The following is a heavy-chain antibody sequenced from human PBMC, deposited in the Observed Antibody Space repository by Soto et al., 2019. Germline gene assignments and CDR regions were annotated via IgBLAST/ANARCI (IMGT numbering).Heavy chain of an antibody. D-gene: IGHD2-21*02. V-gene: IGHV4-31*03. Sequence: QVPLQESGPGLVKPSQTLSLTCTVSGGSISSGGYYWSWIRQHPGKGLEWIGYIYYSGSTYYNPSLKSRVTISVDTSKNQFSLKLSSVTAADTAVYYCARGPPDFSPTKHYYYYYGMDVWGQGTTVTVSS. CDR1: GGSISSGGYY. CDR2: IYYSGST. CDR3: ARGPPDFSPTKHYYYYYGMDV. J-gene: IGHJ6*02.